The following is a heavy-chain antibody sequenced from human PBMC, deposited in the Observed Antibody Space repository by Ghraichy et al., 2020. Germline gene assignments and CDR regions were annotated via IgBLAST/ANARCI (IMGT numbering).Heavy chain of an antibody. Sequence: TLSLTCTVSGGSISSYYWSWIRQAPGKGLEWIGYIHYSGTTSYSPSLKSRVTLSVDTSKNQFSLKLTSVTSADTAVYYCATTLFWGQGILVTVSS. J-gene: IGHJ4*02. CDR3: ATTLF. V-gene: IGHV4-59*01. CDR2: IHYSGTT. CDR1: GGSISSYY. D-gene: IGHD3-9*01.